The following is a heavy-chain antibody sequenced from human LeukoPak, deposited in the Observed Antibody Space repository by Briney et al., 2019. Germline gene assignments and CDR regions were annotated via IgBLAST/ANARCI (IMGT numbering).Heavy chain of an antibody. D-gene: IGHD6-13*01. V-gene: IGHV4-34*01. Sequence: PSETLSLTCAVYGGSFSGYYWSWIRQPPGKGLEWIGEINHSGSTNYNPSLKSRVTISVDTSKNQFSLKLSSVTAADTAVYYCAREGYSSSWYALVNWFDPWGQGTLVTVSS. J-gene: IGHJ5*02. CDR2: INHSGST. CDR3: AREGYSSSWYALVNWFDP. CDR1: GGSFSGYY.